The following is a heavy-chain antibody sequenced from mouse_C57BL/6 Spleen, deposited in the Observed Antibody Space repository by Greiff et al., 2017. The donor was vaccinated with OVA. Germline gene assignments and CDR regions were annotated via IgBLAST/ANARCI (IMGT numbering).Heavy chain of an antibody. CDR3: ARYGSSAYDMYD. CDR2: IYPGDGDT. J-gene: IGHJ4*01. D-gene: IGHD1-1*01. CDR1: GYAFSSSW. Sequence: VKLMESGPELVKPGASVKISCKASGYAFSSSWMNWVKQRSGTGLEWIGRIYPGDGDTNYNGKFKGKATLTADKSSSTAYMQLSSLASEDSAVYFCARYGSSAYDMYDWGQGTSVTVSS. V-gene: IGHV1-82*01.